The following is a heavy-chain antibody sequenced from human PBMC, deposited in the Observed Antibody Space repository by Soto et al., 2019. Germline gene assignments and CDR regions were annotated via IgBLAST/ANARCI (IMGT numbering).Heavy chain of an antibody. Sequence: GGSLRLSCAASGFTFSSYSMNWVRQAPGKGLEWVSYISSTTSTIYYADSVKGRFTISRDNAKNSLYLQMNSLRAEDTAVYYCAGQIYSGYDTDAFDIWGQGTMVTVSS. CDR2: ISSTTSTI. V-gene: IGHV3-48*01. D-gene: IGHD5-12*01. CDR1: GFTFSSYS. J-gene: IGHJ3*02. CDR3: AGQIYSGYDTDAFDI.